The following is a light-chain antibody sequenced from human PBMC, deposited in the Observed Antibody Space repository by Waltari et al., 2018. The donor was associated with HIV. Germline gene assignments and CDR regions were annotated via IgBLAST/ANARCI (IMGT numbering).Light chain of an antibody. CDR1: QTVTTN. CDR2: GAS. J-gene: IGKJ5*01. Sequence: EIVMTQSPGTLSVSPGERATLSCRASQTVTTNLAWYQENPGQAPRLLIYGASTRATGVPPRFSGSGSGTEFTLTINSLQSEDFAVYYCQQYNRLPITFGQGTRLEIK. V-gene: IGKV3-15*01. CDR3: QQYNRLPIT.